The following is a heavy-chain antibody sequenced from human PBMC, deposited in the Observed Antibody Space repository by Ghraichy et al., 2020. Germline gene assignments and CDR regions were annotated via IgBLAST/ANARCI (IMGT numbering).Heavy chain of an antibody. J-gene: IGHJ3*02. V-gene: IGHV3-23*01. CDR3: AKDLLVGATPDAFDI. CDR1: AYAFSRYA. CDR2: ISGSGGST. D-gene: IGHD1-26*01. Sequence: GGSLRLSCVASAYAFSRYALSWLLQAPVQGLEWVSAISGSGGSTYYADSVKGRFTISRDNSKNTLYLQMNSLRAEDTAVYYCAKDLLVGATPDAFDIWGQCIMITGSS.